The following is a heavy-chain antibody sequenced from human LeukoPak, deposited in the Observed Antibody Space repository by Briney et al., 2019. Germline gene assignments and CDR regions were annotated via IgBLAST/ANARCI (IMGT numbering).Heavy chain of an antibody. CDR2: ISYDGSNK. CDR3: SKDRDISGWYGYFDY. J-gene: IGHJ4*02. D-gene: IGHD6-19*01. CDR1: GFTFSSYA. Sequence: GGSLRLSCAASGFTFSSYAMHWVRQAPGKGLEWVAVISYDGSNKYYADSVKGRFTISRDNSKNTLYLQMNSLRAEDTAVYYCSKDRDISGWYGYFDYWGQGTLVTVSS. V-gene: IGHV3-30-3*01.